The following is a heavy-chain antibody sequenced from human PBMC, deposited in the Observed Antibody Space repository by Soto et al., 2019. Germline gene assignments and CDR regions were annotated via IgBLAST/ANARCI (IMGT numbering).Heavy chain of an antibody. J-gene: IGHJ6*02. CDR3: AKQGGRVVVAATPYYYYYGMDV. CDR2: ISGSGGST. V-gene: IGHV3-23*01. CDR1: GFTFSSYA. Sequence: PVGSLRLSCAASGFTFSSYAMSWVRQAPGKGLEWVSAISGSGGSTYYADSVKGRFTISRDNSKNTLYLQMNSLRAEDTAVYYCAKQGGRVVVAATPYYYYYGMDVWGQGTTVTV. D-gene: IGHD2-15*01.